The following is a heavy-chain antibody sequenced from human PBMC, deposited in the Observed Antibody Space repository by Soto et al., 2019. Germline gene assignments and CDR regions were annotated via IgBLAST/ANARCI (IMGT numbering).Heavy chain of an antibody. CDR1: GGSISSSSYY. CDR2: IYYSGST. Sequence: QLQLQESGPGLVKPSETLSLTCTVSGGSISSSSYYWGWIRQPPGKGLEWIGSIYYSGSTYYNPSPKSRVTISVDTSKNQFSLELSSVTAADTAVYYCARHVVFYSSGWYKRGNNWFDPWGQGTLVTVSS. V-gene: IGHV4-39*01. CDR3: ARHVVFYSSGWYKRGNNWFDP. D-gene: IGHD6-19*01. J-gene: IGHJ5*02.